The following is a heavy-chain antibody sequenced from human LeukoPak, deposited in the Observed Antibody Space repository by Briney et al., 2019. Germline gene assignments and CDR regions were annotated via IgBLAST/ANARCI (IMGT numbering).Heavy chain of an antibody. D-gene: IGHD1-7*01. CDR2: IKQDGSEK. CDR3: ARDGELPLDY. Sequence: GGSLRLSCAASGFTFRSYWMSWVRQAPGRGLEWVANIKQDGSEKYYVDSVKGRFTISRDNAKNSLDLQMNSLRAEDTAVYYCARDGELPLDYWGQGTLVTVSS. CDR1: GFTFRSYW. J-gene: IGHJ4*02. V-gene: IGHV3-7*01.